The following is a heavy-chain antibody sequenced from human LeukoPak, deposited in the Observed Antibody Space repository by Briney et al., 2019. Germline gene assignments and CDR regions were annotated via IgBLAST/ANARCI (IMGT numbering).Heavy chain of an antibody. D-gene: IGHD3-9*01. Sequence: ASVKVSCKASGYTFTSYGISWVRQAPGQGLEWMGWISAYNGNTNYAQKLQGRVTMTTDTSTSTDYMELRSLRSDDTAVYYCARDELRYFDWLLRTYYSYGMDVWGQGTTVTVSS. CDR3: ARDELRYFDWLLRTYYSYGMDV. J-gene: IGHJ6*02. CDR2: ISAYNGNT. V-gene: IGHV1-18*01. CDR1: GYTFTSYG.